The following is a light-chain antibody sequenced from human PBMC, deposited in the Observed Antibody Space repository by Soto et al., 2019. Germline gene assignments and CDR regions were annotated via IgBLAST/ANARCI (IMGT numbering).Light chain of an antibody. CDR3: QQSYNTPPWT. V-gene: IGKV1-39*01. CDR2: AAS. Sequence: DTQMTQSPSSLSASVGDSVAITCRASQSIGVYLNWYQQRPGKAPKLLVYAASNWQTGVPSRFSGTGSGTDFVLTISSLQPEDSATYYCQQSYNTPPWTFGQGTKVDIK. CDR1: QSIGVY. J-gene: IGKJ1*01.